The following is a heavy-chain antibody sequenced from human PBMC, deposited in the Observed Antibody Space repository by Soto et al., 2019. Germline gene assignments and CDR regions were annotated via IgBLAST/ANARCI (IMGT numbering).Heavy chain of an antibody. CDR1: GFTFSSYG. Sequence: GGSLRLSCAASGFTFSSYGMHWVRQAPGKGLEWVAAIWYDGSNKYYADSVKGRFTISRDNSKNTLYLQMNSLRAENTAVYYCARDGMVRGVIIYYYGMGFWGQGTRVTVSS. D-gene: IGHD3-10*01. V-gene: IGHV3-33*01. CDR2: IWYDGSNK. J-gene: IGHJ6*02. CDR3: ARDGMVRGVIIYYYGMGF.